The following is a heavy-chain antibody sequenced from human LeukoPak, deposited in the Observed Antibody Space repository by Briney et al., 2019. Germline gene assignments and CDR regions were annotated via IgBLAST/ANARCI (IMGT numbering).Heavy chain of an antibody. Sequence: SETLSLTCSVSGGSIRSESYYWSWIRQPAGKGLEWIGRIYSSGSSKFNPSLKSRVTKSIDTSKNQFSLNLSSVTAADTAVYYCARDMTGSGWNDAFDIWGQGTMVTVSS. CDR1: GGSIRSESYY. D-gene: IGHD6-19*01. CDR2: IYSSGSS. J-gene: IGHJ3*02. CDR3: ARDMTGSGWNDAFDI. V-gene: IGHV4-61*02.